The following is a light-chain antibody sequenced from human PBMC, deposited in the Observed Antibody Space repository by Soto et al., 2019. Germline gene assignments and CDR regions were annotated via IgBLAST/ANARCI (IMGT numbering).Light chain of an antibody. CDR3: SSYTSSNTLYVV. CDR2: EVS. CDR1: SSDVGGYNY. V-gene: IGLV2-14*01. Sequence: QSALTQPASVSGSPGQSITISCTGTSSDVGGYNYVSWYQQHPGKAPKLMIYEVSNRPSGVSNRFSGSKSGNTASLTISGLQAEDEADYYCSSYTSSNTLYVVFGGGTKLTVL. J-gene: IGLJ2*01.